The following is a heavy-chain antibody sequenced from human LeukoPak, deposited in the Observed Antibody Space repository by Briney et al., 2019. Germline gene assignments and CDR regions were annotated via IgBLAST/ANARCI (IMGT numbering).Heavy chain of an antibody. D-gene: IGHD3-22*01. CDR1: GYTFTGYY. Sequence: GASVKVSCKASGYTFTGYYMHWVRQAPGQGLEWMGRINPNSGGTNYAQKFQGRVTMTRDTSNSTAYMELSRLRSDDTAVYYCARGTYYYDSSGYFDYWGQGTMVTVSS. CDR3: ARGTYYYDSSGYFDY. V-gene: IGHV1-2*06. J-gene: IGHJ4*02. CDR2: INPNSGGT.